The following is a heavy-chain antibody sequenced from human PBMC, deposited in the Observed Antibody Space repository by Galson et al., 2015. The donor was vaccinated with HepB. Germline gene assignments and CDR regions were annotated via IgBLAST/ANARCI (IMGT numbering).Heavy chain of an antibody. CDR1: GFTFSSYE. CDR2: ISRSGSTI. Sequence: SLRLSCAASGFTFSSYEMNWVRQAPGKGLEWVSYISRSGSTIYYADSVKGRFTISRGNAKNSLYLQMNSLRAEDTAVYYCAREYCSSTSCYNGAPFDYWGQGTLVTVSS. D-gene: IGHD2-2*02. CDR3: AREYCSSTSCYNGAPFDY. V-gene: IGHV3-48*03. J-gene: IGHJ4*02.